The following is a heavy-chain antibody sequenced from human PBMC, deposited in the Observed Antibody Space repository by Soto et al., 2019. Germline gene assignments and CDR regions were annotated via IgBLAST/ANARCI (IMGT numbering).Heavy chain of an antibody. Sequence: QVQLQESGPGLVKPSQTPSLTCTVSGGSISSGGYYWSWIRQHPGKGLEWIGYIYYSGSTYYNPSLKSRVTISVDTSKNQFSLKLSSVTAADTAVYYCARDLRFRGFYGMDVWGQGTTVTVS. CDR1: GGSISSGGYY. CDR2: IYYSGST. D-gene: IGHD3-10*01. J-gene: IGHJ6*02. CDR3: ARDLRFRGFYGMDV. V-gene: IGHV4-31*03.